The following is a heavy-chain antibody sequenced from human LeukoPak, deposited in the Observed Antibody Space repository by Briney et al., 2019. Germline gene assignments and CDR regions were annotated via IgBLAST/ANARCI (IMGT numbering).Heavy chain of an antibody. J-gene: IGHJ4*02. CDR2: IYHSGTT. Sequence: PSETLSLTCAVSGGSISSYYWSWIRQPPGKGLEWIGYIYHSGTTYYNPSLQSRVTMSVDTSKSQFSLKLSSVTAVDTAVYYCARKENVYYYFDYWGQGTLVTVSS. D-gene: IGHD3-10*01. CDR1: GGSISSYY. V-gene: IGHV4-59*12. CDR3: ARKENVYYYFDY.